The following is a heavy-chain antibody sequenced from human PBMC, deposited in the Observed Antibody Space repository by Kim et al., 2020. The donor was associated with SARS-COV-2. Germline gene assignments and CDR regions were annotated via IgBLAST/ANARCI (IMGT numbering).Heavy chain of an antibody. V-gene: IGHV3-30*02. CDR1: GFTFNSYG. CDR3: AKHQFTSGWTTVDY. Sequence: GGSLRLSCAASGFTFNSYGMHWVRQAPGKGMEWVAVIWNDGTNKYYADSMKGRFTISRDNSKNTLYLQMNSLRAEDTAMYYCAKHQFTSGWTTVDYWGQGTLVTASS. J-gene: IGHJ4*02. CDR2: IWNDGTNK. D-gene: IGHD6-19*01.